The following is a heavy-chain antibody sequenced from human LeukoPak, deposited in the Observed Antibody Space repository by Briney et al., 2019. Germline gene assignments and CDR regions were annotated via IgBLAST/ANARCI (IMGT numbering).Heavy chain of an antibody. CDR1: GYTFTSYD. V-gene: IGHV1-8*01. CDR2: MNPNSGNT. D-gene: IGHD6-6*01. J-gene: IGHJ6*02. CDR3: ASSEYSSPNYYYYGMDV. Sequence: ASVKVSCKASGYTFTSYDINWVRQATGQGLEWMGWMNPNSGNTGYAQKFQGRVTMTRNTSISTAYMELSSLRSEDTAVYYCASSEYSSPNYYYYGMDVWGQGTTVTVSS.